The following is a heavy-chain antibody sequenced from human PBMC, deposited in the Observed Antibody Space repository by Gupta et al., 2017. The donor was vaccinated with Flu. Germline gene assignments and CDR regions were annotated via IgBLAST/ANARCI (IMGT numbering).Heavy chain of an antibody. J-gene: IGHJ4*02. CDR2: ISYDGSNQ. Sequence: QVQLVESGGGVVQPGRSLRLSCAASGFTFSSYAMHWVRQAPGKGLEWVAVISYDGSNQYYVDSVRGRFTISRDKSKSTVYLQMSSLRPEDKAVYYCVKEEVPPSQVDYWGQGALVTVSS. CDR3: VKEEVPPSQVDY. V-gene: IGHV3-30*18. CDR1: GFTFSSYA. D-gene: IGHD2-2*01.